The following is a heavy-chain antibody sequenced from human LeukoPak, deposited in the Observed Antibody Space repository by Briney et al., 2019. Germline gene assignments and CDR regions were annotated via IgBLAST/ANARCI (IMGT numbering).Heavy chain of an antibody. Sequence: GRSLRLSYAASGFAFSSYVVHWVRQAPGKGLEWVAVISYDGSTEYYIDSVKGRFTISRDNSKNTLYLQMNSLRAEDTAVYYCAKETYSTSWQLDSWGQGTLVTVSS. D-gene: IGHD2-2*01. CDR2: ISYDGSTE. J-gene: IGHJ4*02. CDR3: AKETYSTSWQLDS. CDR1: GFAFSSYV. V-gene: IGHV3-30*18.